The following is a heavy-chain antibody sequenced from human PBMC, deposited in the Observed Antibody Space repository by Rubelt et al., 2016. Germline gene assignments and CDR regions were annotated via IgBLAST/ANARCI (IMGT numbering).Heavy chain of an antibody. D-gene: IGHD6-13*01. V-gene: IGHV3-74*01. Sequence: EVQLVESGGGLVQPGGSLRLSCAASGFTFSAFWMHWLRQAPGKGLVWVSRINSDGSITSYEDSEKGRFTISRDNAKNTLYLQMNSLRAEDTAVYYCVSSSLDYWGQGTLVTVSS. J-gene: IGHJ4*02. CDR3: VSSSLDY. CDR1: GFTFSAFW. CDR2: INSDGSIT.